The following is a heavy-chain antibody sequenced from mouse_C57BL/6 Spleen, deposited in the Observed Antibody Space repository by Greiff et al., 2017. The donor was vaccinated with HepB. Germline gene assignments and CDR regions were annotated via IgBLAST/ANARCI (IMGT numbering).Heavy chain of an antibody. J-gene: IGHJ2*01. CDR3: ARGPSTVVARVHYFDY. Sequence: VQLQQSGAELVKPGASVKISCKASGYAFSSYWMNWVKQRPGKGLEWIGQIYPGDGDTNYNGKFKGKATLTADKSSSTAYMQLSSLTSEDSAVYFCARGPSTVVARVHYFDYWGQGTTLTVSS. CDR1: GYAFSSYW. V-gene: IGHV1-80*01. D-gene: IGHD1-1*01. CDR2: IYPGDGDT.